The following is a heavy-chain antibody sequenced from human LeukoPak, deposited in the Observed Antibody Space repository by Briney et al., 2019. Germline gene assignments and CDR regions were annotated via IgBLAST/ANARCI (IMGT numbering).Heavy chain of an antibody. V-gene: IGHV3-74*01. CDR1: GFTFNTNW. Sequence: PGGSLRLSCAASGFTFNTNWTHCVREAPGKGLVWVSCINGDGSTTTYADSVKGRFPISRDIAKNTVSLQIKNETAEDTAVYYCASDRYSVPDNWGQGTLVTVSS. D-gene: IGHD3-10*02. CDR2: INGDGSTT. CDR3: ASDRYSVPDN. J-gene: IGHJ4*02.